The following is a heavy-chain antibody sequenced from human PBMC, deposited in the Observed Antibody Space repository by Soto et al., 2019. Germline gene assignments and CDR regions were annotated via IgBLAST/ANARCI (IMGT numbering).Heavy chain of an antibody. Sequence: PGGSLRLSCAASGFTFSNAWMSWVRQAPGKGLERVGRIKSKTDGGTTDYAAPVKGRFTISRDDSKNTLYLQMNSLKTEDTAVYYCTTDSLGLSYYYGMDVWGQGTTVTVSS. V-gene: IGHV3-15*01. D-gene: IGHD3-16*02. CDR1: GFTFSNAW. CDR2: IKSKTDGGTT. CDR3: TTDSLGLSYYYGMDV. J-gene: IGHJ6*02.